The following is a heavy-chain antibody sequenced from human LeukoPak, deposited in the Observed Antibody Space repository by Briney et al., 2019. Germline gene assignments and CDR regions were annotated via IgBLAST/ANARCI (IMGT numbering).Heavy chain of an antibody. CDR3: ARGGYSGTYYFDH. J-gene: IGHJ4*02. CDR2: VWYDGSNI. V-gene: IGHV3-33*01. D-gene: IGHD1-26*01. CDR1: GFTFSSYG. Sequence: GSLRLSCAASGFTFSSYGMHWVRQAPGKGLEWVAVVWYDGSNIHYVDSVKGRFTISRDNSKSTLYLQMNSLTAEDTAVYYCARGGYSGTYYFDHWGQGTLVTVSS.